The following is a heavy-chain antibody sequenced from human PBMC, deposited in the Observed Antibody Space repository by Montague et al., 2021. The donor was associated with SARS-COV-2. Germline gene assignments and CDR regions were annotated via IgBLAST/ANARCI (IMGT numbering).Heavy chain of an antibody. V-gene: IGHV4-39*01. D-gene: IGHD3-3*01. CDR2: IYYSGST. J-gene: IGHJ4*02. CDR3: ARLNFHITIFGVVSSRVFDY. Sequence: SETLSLTCTVSGGSISSSSNYWGRIRQPPGKGLEWIGNIYYSGSTYYNPSLKSRVTISVDTSKNQFSLKLSSVTAADTAVYYCARLNFHITIFGVVSSRVFDYWGQGTLVTVSS. CDR1: GGSISSSSNY.